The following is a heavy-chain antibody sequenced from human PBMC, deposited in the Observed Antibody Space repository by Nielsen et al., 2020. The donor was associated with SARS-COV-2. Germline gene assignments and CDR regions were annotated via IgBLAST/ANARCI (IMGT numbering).Heavy chain of an antibody. V-gene: IGHV3-21*01. CDR2: ISSSSSYI. CDR1: GFTFSSYS. D-gene: IGHD1-26*01. J-gene: IGHJ3*02. CDR3: ARSYPSIVDDAFDI. Sequence: GESLKISCAASGFTFSSYSMNWVRQAPGKGLEWVSSISSSSSYIYYADSVKGRFTISRDNAKNSLYLQMNSLRAEDTAVYYCARSYPSIVDDAFDIWGQGTMVTVSS.